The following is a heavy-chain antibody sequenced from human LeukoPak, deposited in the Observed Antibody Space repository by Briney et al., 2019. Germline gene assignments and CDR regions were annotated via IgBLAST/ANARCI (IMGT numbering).Heavy chain of an antibody. D-gene: IGHD2-2*01. Sequence: SGGSLRLSCAASGFTFSSYAMHWVRQAPGKGLEYVSAISSNGGSTYYANSVKGRFTISRDNSKNTLYLQMGSLRAEDMAVYYCARDSCSSTSRRNFDYWGQGTLVTVSS. CDR2: ISSNGGST. J-gene: IGHJ4*02. CDR3: ARDSCSSTSRRNFDY. V-gene: IGHV3-64*01. CDR1: GFTFSSYA.